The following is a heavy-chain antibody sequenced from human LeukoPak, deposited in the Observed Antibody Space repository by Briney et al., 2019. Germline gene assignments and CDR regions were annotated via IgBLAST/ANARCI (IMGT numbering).Heavy chain of an antibody. CDR1: GFPVSNNY. CDR3: ARDRYVGSSDY. J-gene: IGHJ4*02. CDR2: IYSGGST. D-gene: IGHD6-6*01. V-gene: IGHV3-66*01. Sequence: QPGGSLRLSCAASGFPVSNNYLSWVRQALGKGLEWVSVIYSGGSTYYADSVKGRFTISRDNSKNTVYLQMNSLRAEDTAVYYCARDRYVGSSDYWGQGTLVTVSS.